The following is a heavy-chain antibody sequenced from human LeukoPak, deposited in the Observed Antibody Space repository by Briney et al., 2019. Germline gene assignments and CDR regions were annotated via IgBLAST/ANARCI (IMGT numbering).Heavy chain of an antibody. CDR1: GYSISSGYF. D-gene: IGHD2-2*01. Sequence: PSETLSLTCTVSGYSISSGYFRGWIRQPPGKGLECIGTIYHSGSTYYNPSLKSRVTISVDTSKNQFSLKLNSVTAADTAVYYCARVGNIVVGDYYYMDVWGKGTTVTVSS. J-gene: IGHJ6*03. CDR2: IYHSGST. CDR3: ARVGNIVVGDYYYMDV. V-gene: IGHV4-38-2*02.